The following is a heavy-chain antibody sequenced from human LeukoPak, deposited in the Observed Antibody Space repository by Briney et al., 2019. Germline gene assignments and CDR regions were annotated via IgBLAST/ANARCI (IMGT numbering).Heavy chain of an antibody. CDR3: ASSSSSWYGGWFDP. J-gene: IGHJ5*02. Sequence: SETLSLTCTVSGGSINSYYWSWIRQPPGKGLEWIGYIYYSGSTNYNPSLKRRVTISIDTSKSQFSLKLSSVTAADTAVYYCASSSSSWYGGWFDPWGQGTLVTVSS. CDR1: GGSINSYY. D-gene: IGHD6-13*01. V-gene: IGHV4-59*01. CDR2: IYYSGST.